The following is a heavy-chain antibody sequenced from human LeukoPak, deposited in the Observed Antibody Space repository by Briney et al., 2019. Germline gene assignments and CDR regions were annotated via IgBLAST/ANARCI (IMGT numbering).Heavy chain of an antibody. V-gene: IGHV3-48*04. CDR1: GFTFSSYS. D-gene: IGHD1-26*01. Sequence: PGGSLRLSCAASGFTFSSYSMNWVRQAPGKGLEWVSYISSSSSTIYYADSVKGRFTISRDNAKNSLYLQMNSLRAEDTAVYYCARDSGSSPGLTFDYWGQGTLVTVSS. CDR3: ARDSGSSPGLTFDY. CDR2: ISSSSSTI. J-gene: IGHJ4*02.